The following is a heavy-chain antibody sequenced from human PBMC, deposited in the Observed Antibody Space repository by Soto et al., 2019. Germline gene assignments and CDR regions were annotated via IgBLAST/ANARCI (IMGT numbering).Heavy chain of an antibody. CDR2: IYNSGST. CDR1: DASISSHY. CDR3: VRAYYDFWGCQYYYYMDV. Sequence: SSAMSLTYTACDASISSHYWSGIRQPPEKRLERIIYIYNSGSTNYNPSIKSRITISVDTSKNQFSLKLSSVTAADTAVYYCVRAYYDFWGCQYYYYMDVWGKGTTVTVSS. D-gene: IGHD3-3*01. J-gene: IGHJ6*03. V-gene: IGHV4-59*11.